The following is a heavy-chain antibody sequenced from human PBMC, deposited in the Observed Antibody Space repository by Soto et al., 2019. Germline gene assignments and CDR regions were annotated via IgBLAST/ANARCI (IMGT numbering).Heavy chain of an antibody. D-gene: IGHD3-3*01. V-gene: IGHV3-23*01. J-gene: IGHJ3*02. Sequence: GGSLRLSCAASGFTFSSYAMSWVRQAPGRGLEWVSAISGSEGSTYYADSVRGRFTISRDNSKDTLYLQMNSLRAEDTALYYCAKSLLWSGSPDGFDMWGQGTMVTVSS. CDR2: ISGSEGST. CDR3: AKSLLWSGSPDGFDM. CDR1: GFTFSSYA.